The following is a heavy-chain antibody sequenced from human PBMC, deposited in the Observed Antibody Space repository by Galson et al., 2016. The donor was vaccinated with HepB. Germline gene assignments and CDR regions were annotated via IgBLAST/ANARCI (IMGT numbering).Heavy chain of an antibody. Sequence: SLRLSCAASGFTVSSNYMTWVRQAPGKGPEWLSVLYSGGDTYYADSVKGRFTISRDDSKNTLYFQMDSLRAEDSAIYYCARRAGPGYFDYWGQGTLVTVSS. CDR3: ARRAGPGYFDY. CDR1: GFTVSSNY. J-gene: IGHJ4*02. D-gene: IGHD1-14*01. V-gene: IGHV3-66*01. CDR2: LYSGGDT.